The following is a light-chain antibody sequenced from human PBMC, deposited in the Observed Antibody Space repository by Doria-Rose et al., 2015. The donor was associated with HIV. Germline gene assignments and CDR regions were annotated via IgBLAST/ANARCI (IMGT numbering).Light chain of an antibody. J-gene: IGKJ1*01. CDR3: HQYGTSWT. Sequence: TQSPGTLSLSPGERATLSCRASQSFSSTYLAWYQQKRGQAPSLLIYDGSSRTAGSPDRFSASGSGTDFTLTINRLEPEDFALYYCHQYGTSWTFGQGTKVEI. V-gene: IGKV3-20*01. CDR2: DGS. CDR1: QSFSSTY.